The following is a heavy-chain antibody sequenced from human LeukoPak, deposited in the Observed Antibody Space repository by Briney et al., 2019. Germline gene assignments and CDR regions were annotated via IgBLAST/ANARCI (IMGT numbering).Heavy chain of an antibody. CDR1: GFTFSIYT. Sequence: KSGGSLRLSCAASGFTFSIYTINWLRQAPGKGLEWVSSISSSSSYIYYADSVKGRLTISRDNAKNSLYLQMNSLRAEDTAVYYCARGDGRGSYKDYYFDYWGQGTLVTVSS. D-gene: IGHD1-26*01. V-gene: IGHV3-21*01. CDR3: ARGDGRGSYKDYYFDY. CDR2: ISSSSSYI. J-gene: IGHJ4*02.